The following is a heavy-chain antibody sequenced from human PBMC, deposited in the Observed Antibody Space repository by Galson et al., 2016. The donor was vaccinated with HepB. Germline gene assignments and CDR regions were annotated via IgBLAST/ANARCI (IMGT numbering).Heavy chain of an antibody. CDR2: IYYTGRT. Sequence: SETLSLTCTVSGASISGYYLTWIRQPPGKGLEWIGHIYYTGRTNYNPPLKSRVTISVDTSKNQFSLKVSSVTAADTAVYYCARDDSGGWYGFHYGLDVWGQGTTVTVSS. V-gene: IGHV4-59*01. CDR3: ARDDSGGWYGFHYGLDV. CDR1: GASISGYY. J-gene: IGHJ6*02. D-gene: IGHD6-19*01.